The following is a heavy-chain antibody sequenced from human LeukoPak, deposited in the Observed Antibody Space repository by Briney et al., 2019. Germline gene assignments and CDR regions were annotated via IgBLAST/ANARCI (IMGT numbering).Heavy chain of an antibody. CDR1: GFTFSSYW. CDR2: INSHGNIT. CDR3: ARDSLPYDYVWGSYRFFDP. V-gene: IGHV3-74*01. J-gene: IGHJ5*02. Sequence: GGSLRLSCAASGFTFSSYWMHWVRQGPGKGLVWVSRINSHGNITSYADSVKGRFTISRDNAKNSLYLQMNSLRAEDTAVYYCARDSLPYDYVWGSYRFFDPWGQGTLVTVSS. D-gene: IGHD3-16*02.